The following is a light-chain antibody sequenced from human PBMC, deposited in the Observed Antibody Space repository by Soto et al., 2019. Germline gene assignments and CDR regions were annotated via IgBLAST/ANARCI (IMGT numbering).Light chain of an antibody. Sequence: EIVLTQSPSTLSLSPGERATLSCRASQSVSSNYLAWYQHKPGQTPRLLTYSVSSRVTGIPDRFSGSGSGTDFTLTISRLEPEHFAVDYCQQYGDPRSTLGQVTKVEIK. V-gene: IGKV3-20*01. CDR1: QSVSSNY. J-gene: IGKJ1*01. CDR3: QQYGDPRST. CDR2: SVS.